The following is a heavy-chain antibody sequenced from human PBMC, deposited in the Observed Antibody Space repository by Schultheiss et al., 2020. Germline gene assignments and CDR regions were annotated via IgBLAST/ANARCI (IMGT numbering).Heavy chain of an antibody. V-gene: IGHV4-4*02. Sequence: SETLSLTCAVSGGSISSSNWWSWVRQPPGKGLEWIGEIYHSGSTNYNPSLKSRVTISVDKSKNQFSLKLSSVTAADTAVYYCARGSGSYQNWFDPWGQGTLVTVSS. D-gene: IGHD1-26*01. CDR2: IYHSGST. CDR3: ARGSGSYQNWFDP. CDR1: GGSISSSNW. J-gene: IGHJ5*02.